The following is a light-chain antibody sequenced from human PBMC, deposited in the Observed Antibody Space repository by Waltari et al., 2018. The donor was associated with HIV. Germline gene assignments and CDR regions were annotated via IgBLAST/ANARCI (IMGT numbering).Light chain of an antibody. Sequence: QSVLTQPPSVSAAPGQKVTISCSGSSSHIGNDYVSWYQHLPGAAPKLLLYDNDKRPSGIPDRFSGSKSGTSATLGITGLQTGDEADYYCGTWDTSLSGGVFGGGTKLTVL. CDR1: SSHIGNDY. CDR3: GTWDTSLSGGV. CDR2: DND. V-gene: IGLV1-51*01. J-gene: IGLJ3*02.